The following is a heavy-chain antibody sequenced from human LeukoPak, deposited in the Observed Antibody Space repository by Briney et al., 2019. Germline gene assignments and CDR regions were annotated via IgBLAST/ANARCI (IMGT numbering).Heavy chain of an antibody. D-gene: IGHD1-26*01. CDR1: GGSISSSDCC. CDR2: IHYIGTP. J-gene: IGHJ4*02. V-gene: IGHV4-39*01. CDR3: ERPSTSGSYYY. Sequence: SETLSLTCTVSGGSISSSDCCWGWIRQPPGKGLEWIGSIHYIGTPYYYPSLKSRVTISVDTSKNQFSLKLTSVTAADTAVYYCERPSTSGSYYYWSQGILVTVSS.